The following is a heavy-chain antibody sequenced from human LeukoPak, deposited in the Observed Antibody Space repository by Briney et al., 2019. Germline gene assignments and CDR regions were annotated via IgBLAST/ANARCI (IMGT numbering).Heavy chain of an antibody. J-gene: IGHJ4*02. CDR2: IGGSGGST. CDR1: GFTFSSYG. CDR3: ARSQSSRQITIPKTRRYFDY. V-gene: IGHV3-23*01. Sequence: PGGSLRLSCAASGFTFSSYGMSWVRRAPGKGQEWVSTIGGSGGSTYYADSVKGRFTISRDNSKNTLFLQMNSLRAEDTAVYCARSQSSRQITIPKTRRYFDYWGQGVLVTVSS. D-gene: IGHD3-10*01.